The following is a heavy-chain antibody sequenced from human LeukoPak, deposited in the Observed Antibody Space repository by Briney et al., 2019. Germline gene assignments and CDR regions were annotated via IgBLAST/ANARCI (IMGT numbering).Heavy chain of an antibody. V-gene: IGHV6-1*01. CDR1: GDSVSSNSAA. CDR3: ARGFYDSSGYYSNWFDP. J-gene: IGHJ5*02. D-gene: IGHD3-22*01. Sequence: SQTLSLTCAISGDSVSSNSAAWNWIRQSPSRGLEWLGRTYYRSKWYNDYAVSVKSRITINPDTSKNQFSLQLNSVTPEDTAVYYCARGFYDSSGYYSNWFDPGGQGTLVTVSS. CDR2: TYYRSKWYN.